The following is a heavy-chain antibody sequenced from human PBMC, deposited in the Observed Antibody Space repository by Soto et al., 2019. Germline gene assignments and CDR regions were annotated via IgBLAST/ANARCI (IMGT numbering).Heavy chain of an antibody. CDR1: GFTFDDYA. CDR3: AKLPLVLALVFDY. J-gene: IGHJ4*02. V-gene: IGHV3-9*01. CDR2: ISWNSGNI. Sequence: PGGSLRLSCAASGFTFDDYAVHWVRQAPGKGLEWVSGISWNSGNIGYADSVKGRFTISRDNAKNSLYLQMNSLRAEDTALYYCAKLPLVLALVFDYWGQGTLVAVSS.